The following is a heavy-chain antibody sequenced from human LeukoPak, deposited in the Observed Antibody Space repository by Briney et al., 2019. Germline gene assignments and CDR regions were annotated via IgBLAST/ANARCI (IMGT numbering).Heavy chain of an antibody. CDR2: IHYSGTI. CDR3: ATSYDHGWLIGS. Sequence: SETLSLTCTVSGGSITNDYWNWIRQSSGKQLEWIGSIHYSGTINYSPSLRSRITISLDTSKNQFSLKLSSVTAADTAMYYCATSYDHGWLIGSWGQGTLVTVSS. V-gene: IGHV4-59*01. J-gene: IGHJ4*02. CDR1: GGSITNDY. D-gene: IGHD3-16*01.